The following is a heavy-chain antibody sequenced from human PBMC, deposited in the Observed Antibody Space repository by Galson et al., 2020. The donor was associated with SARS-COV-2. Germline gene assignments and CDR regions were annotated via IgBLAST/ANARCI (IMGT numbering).Heavy chain of an antibody. CDR3: ARFLLVGAAGWFDS. Sequence: SQTLSLTCTVSGDSLSSGGHSVFSGGQYWSWIRHSPGKGLEWIGYIYHSGRTYYNPSLKSLVTISVDTSKNQFSLNLSSVTAADTAVYYCARFLLVGAAGWFDSWGQGALVTVSS. CDR2: IYHSGRT. J-gene: IGHJ5*01. CDR1: GDSLSSGGHSVFSGGQY. D-gene: IGHD1-26*01. V-gene: IGHV4-31*01.